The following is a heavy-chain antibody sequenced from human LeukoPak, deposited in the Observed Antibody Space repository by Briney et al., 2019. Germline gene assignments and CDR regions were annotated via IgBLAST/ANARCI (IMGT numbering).Heavy chain of an antibody. CDR2: IKQDGSEK. CDR1: GFTFSSYW. V-gene: IGHV3-7*01. Sequence: GGSLRLSCAASGFTFSSYWMSWVRQAPGKGLEWVANIKQDGSEKYYVDSVKGRFTISRDNAKNSLYLQMNSLRAEDTAVYYCARVSIVVVPAAMDYYYYGMDVWGQGTTVTVSS. D-gene: IGHD2-2*01. J-gene: IGHJ6*02. CDR3: ARVSIVVVPAAMDYYYYGMDV.